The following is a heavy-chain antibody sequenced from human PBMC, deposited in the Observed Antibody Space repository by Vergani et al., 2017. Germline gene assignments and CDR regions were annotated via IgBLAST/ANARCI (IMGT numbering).Heavy chain of an antibody. V-gene: IGHV3-30*18. CDR2: ISYDGSNK. J-gene: IGHJ4*02. D-gene: IGHD3-22*01. CDR1: GFTFSSYG. Sequence: QVQLVESGGGVVQPGRSLRLSCAASGFTFSSYGMHWVRQAPGKGLEWVAVISYDGSNKYYADSVKGRFTISRDNSKNTLYLQMNSLRAEDTAVYYCAKAPYYDSSGYYHYWGQGTLVTVSS. CDR3: AKAPYYDSSGYYHY.